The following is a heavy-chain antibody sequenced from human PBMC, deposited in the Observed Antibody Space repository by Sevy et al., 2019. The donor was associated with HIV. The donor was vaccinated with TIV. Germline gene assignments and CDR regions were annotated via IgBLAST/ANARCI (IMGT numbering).Heavy chain of an antibody. CDR1: GGSITSLY. V-gene: IGHV4-59*08. CDR2: IYYNGHI. J-gene: IGHJ4*02. D-gene: IGHD6-25*01. CDR3: AGENAWGRGYS. Sequence: SETLSLTCTVSGGSITSLYWNWIRQPPGKGLEWIANIYYNGHINYNPSSKSRVTSSLDTSKNQFSLRLSSVTAADTAMYYCAGENAWGRGYSWGQGTLVTVSS.